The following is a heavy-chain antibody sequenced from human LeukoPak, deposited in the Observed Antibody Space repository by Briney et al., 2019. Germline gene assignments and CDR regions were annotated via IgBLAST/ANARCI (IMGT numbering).Heavy chain of an antibody. Sequence: GGSLRLSCAASGFTFSGYGMHWVSQAHGTGLEWVAVIWYDGSKKYHADTVKGRFTISRDNSKNTLYLQMNSLRAEDTAVYYCARWGGDYSDFDIWGQGTMVTVSS. CDR2: IWYDGSKK. CDR3: ARWGGDYSDFDI. D-gene: IGHD4-17*01. J-gene: IGHJ3*02. V-gene: IGHV3-33*01. CDR1: GFTFSGYG.